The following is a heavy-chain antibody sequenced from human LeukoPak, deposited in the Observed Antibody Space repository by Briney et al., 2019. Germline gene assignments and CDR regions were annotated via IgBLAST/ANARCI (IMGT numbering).Heavy chain of an antibody. J-gene: IGHJ4*02. CDR3: ARHHGGDGSNRFLDC. CDR1: NGSFSGYY. Sequence: PSETLSLTCAVYNGSFSGYYWSWIRQPPGKGLEWIGEINHSGSTNYNPSLKSRLTISVDTSKNQFSLKLSSVTAADTAVYYCARHHGGDGSNRFLDCWGQGTLVTVSS. CDR2: INHSGST. D-gene: IGHD5-24*01. V-gene: IGHV4-34*01.